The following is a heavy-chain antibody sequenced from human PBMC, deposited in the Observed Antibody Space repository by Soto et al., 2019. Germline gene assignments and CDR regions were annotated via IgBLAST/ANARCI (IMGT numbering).Heavy chain of an antibody. CDR2: ISYDGSNK. CDR1: GFTFSSYG. CDR3: EKARYGSGNYNWFDP. J-gene: IGHJ5*02. V-gene: IGHV3-30*18. Sequence: QVQLVESGGGVVQPGRSLRLSCAASGFTFSSYGMHWVRQAPGKGLEWVAVISYDGSNKYYADSVKGRFTISRDNSKNTLYLQRNSLRAEDTAVYYCEKARYGSGNYNWFDPWGQGTLVTVSS. D-gene: IGHD1-26*01.